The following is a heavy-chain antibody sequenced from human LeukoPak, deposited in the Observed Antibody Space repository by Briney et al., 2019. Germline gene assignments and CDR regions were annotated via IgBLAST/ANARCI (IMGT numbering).Heavy chain of an antibody. CDR1: GFTFDEYG. CDR3: ARGSSSWYGIFDY. J-gene: IGHJ4*02. CDR2: FNWDGGRT. V-gene: IGHV3-20*04. Sequence: GGSLRLACAASGFTFDEYGMSWVRQPPGKGLEWVAGFNWDGGRTGYAASVKGRFTISRDNSKNSLYLQMNSLRVEDTASYYCARGSSSWYGIFDYWGQGILVTVSS. D-gene: IGHD6-13*01.